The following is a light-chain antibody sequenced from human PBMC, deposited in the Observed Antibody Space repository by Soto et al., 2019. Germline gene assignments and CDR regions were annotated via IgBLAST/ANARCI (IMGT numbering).Light chain of an antibody. J-gene: IGKJ2*01. CDR1: QSISSW. CDR3: QQYKSYPYT. CDR2: DAS. Sequence: DIQMTQSPSTLSASVGDRVTITCRASQSISSWLAWYQQKPGKAPKLLIYDASSLESGVPPRFSGSGSGTEFTLSISSLQPDDFGTYYCQQYKSYPYTFGQXXX. V-gene: IGKV1-5*01.